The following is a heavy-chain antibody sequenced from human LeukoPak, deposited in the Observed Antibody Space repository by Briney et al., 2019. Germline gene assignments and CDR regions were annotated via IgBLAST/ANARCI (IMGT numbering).Heavy chain of an antibody. Sequence: SETLSLTCTVSGACISSSTYYWGWIRQPPGKGLEWIGSIYYSGSTYYNPSLKSRVTISVDTSKNQFSLKLSSVTAADTAVYYCARLGAQSMWGYFDYWGQGTLVTVSS. CDR3: ARLGAQSMWGYFDY. J-gene: IGHJ4*02. V-gene: IGHV4-39*07. D-gene: IGHD3-16*01. CDR2: IYYSGST. CDR1: GACISSSTYY.